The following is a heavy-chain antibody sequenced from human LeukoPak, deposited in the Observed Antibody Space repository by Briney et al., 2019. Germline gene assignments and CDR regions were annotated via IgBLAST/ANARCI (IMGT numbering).Heavy chain of an antibody. CDR3: ARANYLDAFDI. V-gene: IGHV3-30-3*01. Sequence: GGSLRLSCAASGFTFSSYVMHWVRQAPGKGLEWVAVISYDGSNKYYADSVKGRFTISRDNSKNTLYLQMNSLRAEDTAVYYCARANYLDAFDIWGQGTMVTVSS. D-gene: IGHD3-10*01. J-gene: IGHJ3*02. CDR1: GFTFSSYV. CDR2: ISYDGSNK.